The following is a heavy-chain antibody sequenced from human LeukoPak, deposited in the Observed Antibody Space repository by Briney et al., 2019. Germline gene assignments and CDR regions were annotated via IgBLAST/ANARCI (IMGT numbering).Heavy chain of an antibody. V-gene: IGHV1-18*01. Sequence: ASVKVSYKASGYTFINYGITWVRQAPGQGLEWMGWISPYNGNTKYLQKLQGRVTLTTDTSTNTAYMEVRSLRSDDTAVYYCAREESIGSYQFLHDYWGQGTLVTVSS. D-gene: IGHD1-26*01. CDR3: AREESIGSYQFLHDY. CDR1: GYTFINYG. CDR2: ISPYNGNT. J-gene: IGHJ4*02.